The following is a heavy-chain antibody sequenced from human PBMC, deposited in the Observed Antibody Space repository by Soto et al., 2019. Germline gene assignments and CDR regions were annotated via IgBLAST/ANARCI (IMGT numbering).Heavy chain of an antibody. J-gene: IGHJ5*02. CDR2: ISYSGTT. CDR1: GDSISSINNY. D-gene: IGHD1-26*01. Sequence: PSETLSLTCTVSGDSISSINNYWSWIRQPPGEGLEWIGFISYSGTTSYSPSLKSRVAISVDTSKNHFSLNLSSMTAADTAVFYCARLTRQYSGSYHWWFDPWGRGTLVTVSS. V-gene: IGHV4-30-4*01. CDR3: ARLTRQYSGSYHWWFDP.